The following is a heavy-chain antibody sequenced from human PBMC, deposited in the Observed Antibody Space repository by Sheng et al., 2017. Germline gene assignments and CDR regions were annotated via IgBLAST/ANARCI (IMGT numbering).Heavy chain of an antibody. Sequence: QVQLVESGGGVVQPGKSLRLSCAASGFTFSSYGMHWVRQAPGKGLEWVTVIWYDGSNKYYADSVKGRFTISRDNSKNTLYLQMNSLRAEDTAVYYCARGGIAEAPFKSYFDYWGQGTLVTVSS. CDR2: IWYDGSNK. D-gene: IGHD6-19*01. J-gene: IGHJ4*02. CDR3: ARGGIAEAPFKSYFDY. CDR1: GFTFSSYG. V-gene: IGHV3-33*01.